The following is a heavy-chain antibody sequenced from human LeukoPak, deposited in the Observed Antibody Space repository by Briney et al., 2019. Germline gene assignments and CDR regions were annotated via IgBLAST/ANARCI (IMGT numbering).Heavy chain of an antibody. CDR2: IRYDGSNK. J-gene: IGHJ4*02. D-gene: IGHD3-10*01. CDR3: ARDLGNYYPPLY. Sequence: GGSLRLSCAASGFTFSSYGMHWVRQAPGKGLEWVAFIRYDGSNKYYADSVKGRFTISRDNTKNSLYLQMNSLRAEDTAVYYCARDLGNYYPPLYWGQGTLVTVSS. V-gene: IGHV3-30*02. CDR1: GFTFSSYG.